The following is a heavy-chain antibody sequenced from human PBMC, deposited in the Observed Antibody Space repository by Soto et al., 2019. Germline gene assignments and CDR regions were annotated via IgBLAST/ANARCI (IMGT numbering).Heavy chain of an antibody. CDR1: GESISSSSYY. Sequence: SETLSLTCIVSGESISSSSYYWGWIRQPPGKGLEWIGSIYYSGRTYYNPSFKSRVTISIDTSKNQFSLKLSSVTATDTAVYYCARQRTTVVTQAYFDHCRQRALVTVSS. CDR3: ARQRTTVVTQAYFDH. V-gene: IGHV4-39*01. D-gene: IGHD2-21*02. CDR2: IYYSGRT. J-gene: IGHJ4*02.